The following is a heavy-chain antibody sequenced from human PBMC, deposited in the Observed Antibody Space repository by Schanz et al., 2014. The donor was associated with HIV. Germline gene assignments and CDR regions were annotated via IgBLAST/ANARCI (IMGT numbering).Heavy chain of an antibody. V-gene: IGHV3-9*01. CDR2: ISWNSGSI. CDR3: ARAATTYSSGYYYPDY. D-gene: IGHD3-22*01. J-gene: IGHJ4*02. CDR1: GFTFDDYA. Sequence: EVQLVESGGGLVQPGRSLRLSCAASGFTFDDYAMHWVRQAPGKGLEWVSGISWNSGSIGYADSVKGRFTISRDNAKNSLHLQMNSLRDEDTAVYYCARAATTYSSGYYYPDYWGQGTLVTVSS.